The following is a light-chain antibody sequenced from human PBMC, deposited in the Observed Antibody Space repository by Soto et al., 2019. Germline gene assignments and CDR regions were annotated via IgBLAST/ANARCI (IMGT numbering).Light chain of an antibody. CDR1: SSDVGGYNY. Sequence: QSALTQPASVSGSPGQSITISCTGTSSDVGGYNYVSWYQQHPGKAPKLMIYEVSNRPSGVSNRFSGSKSGNTASLTISGLQAEDEADYYCSSYTSSSPRVFGGGTKLTFL. CDR2: EVS. J-gene: IGLJ3*02. V-gene: IGLV2-14*01. CDR3: SSYTSSSPRV.